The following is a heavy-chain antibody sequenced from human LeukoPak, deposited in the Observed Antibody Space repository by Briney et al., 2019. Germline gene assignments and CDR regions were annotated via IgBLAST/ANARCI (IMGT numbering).Heavy chain of an antibody. CDR3: AKGTYSGYDVDY. J-gene: IGHJ4*02. V-gene: IGHV3-23*01. CDR2: ISGSGGST. D-gene: IGHD5-12*01. CDR1: GFTFSSYA. Sequence: GGSLRLSCAASGFTFSSYAMSWVRQAPGKGLEWVSAISGSGGSTYYADSVEGRFTISRDNSKNTLYLQMNSLRAEDTAVYYCAKGTYSGYDVDYWGQGTLVTVSS.